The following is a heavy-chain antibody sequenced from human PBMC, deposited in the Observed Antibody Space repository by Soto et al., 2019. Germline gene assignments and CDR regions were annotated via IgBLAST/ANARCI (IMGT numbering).Heavy chain of an antibody. V-gene: IGHV3-30*18. D-gene: IGHD6-13*01. Sequence: GGSLRLSCAASGFTFSSYGMHWVRQAPGKGLEWVAVISYDGSNKYYADSVKGPFTISSDNSKNTLYLQMNSLRAEDTAVYYCAKDRGDSSSWYYYYGMDVWGQGTTVTVSS. CDR1: GFTFSSYG. CDR3: AKDRGDSSSWYYYYGMDV. J-gene: IGHJ6*02. CDR2: ISYDGSNK.